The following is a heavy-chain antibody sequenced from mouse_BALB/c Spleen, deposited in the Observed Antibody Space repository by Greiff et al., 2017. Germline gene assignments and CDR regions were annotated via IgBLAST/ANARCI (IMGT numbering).Heavy chain of an antibody. CDR3: VIATVVAPGFAY. D-gene: IGHD1-1*01. CDR2: IKPSTGYT. CDR1: GYTFTSYW. V-gene: IGHV1-7*01. J-gene: IGHJ3*01. Sequence: VQLQQSGADLVKPGASVKISCTASGYTFTSYWMHWVKQRPGQGLEWIGYIKPSTGYTEYNQNFKDKATLTADTSSSTAYMQLSSLTSEDSAVYYTVIATVVAPGFAYWGQGTLVTVSA.